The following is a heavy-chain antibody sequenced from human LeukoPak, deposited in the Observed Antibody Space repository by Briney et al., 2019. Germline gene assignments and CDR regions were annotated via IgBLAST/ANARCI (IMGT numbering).Heavy chain of an antibody. J-gene: IGHJ4*02. CDR2: IIPIFGTA. D-gene: IGHD3-22*01. V-gene: IGHV1-69*13. CDR1: GGTFSSYA. CDR3: ARDPDDSSGTFQGY. Sequence: SVQVSCKASGGTFSSYAISWVRQAPGQGLEWMGGIIPIFGTANYAQKFQGRVTITADESTSTAYMELSSLRSEDTAVYYCARDPDDSSGTFQGYWGQGTLVTVSS.